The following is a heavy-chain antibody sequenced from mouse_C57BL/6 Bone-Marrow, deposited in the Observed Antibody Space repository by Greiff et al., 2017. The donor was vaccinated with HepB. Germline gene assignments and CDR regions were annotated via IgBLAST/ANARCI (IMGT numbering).Heavy chain of an antibody. CDR2: IYPGSGST. D-gene: IGHD1-1*02. Sequence: VQLQQPGAELVKPGASVKMSCKASGYTFTSYWITWVKQSPGQGLEWIGDIYPGSGSTNYNEKFKSKATLTVDTSSSTDYMQLSSLTSEDSAVYYCASGGYPYYAMDYWGQGTSVTVSS. CDR1: GYTFTSYW. J-gene: IGHJ4*01. V-gene: IGHV1-55*01. CDR3: ASGGYPYYAMDY.